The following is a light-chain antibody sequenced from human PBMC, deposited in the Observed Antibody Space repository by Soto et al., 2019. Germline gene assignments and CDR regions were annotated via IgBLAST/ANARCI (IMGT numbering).Light chain of an antibody. Sequence: QSALTQPASVSGSRGQSITISCTGTSSDVGGYNYVSWYQQHPGNAPKLMIYEVSNRPSGVSNRFSGSKSGNTASLTISGLQSEDEADYYCSSYTSSSTWVFGGGTKLTVL. CDR3: SSYTSSSTWV. J-gene: IGLJ3*02. CDR2: EVS. V-gene: IGLV2-14*01. CDR1: SSDVGGYNY.